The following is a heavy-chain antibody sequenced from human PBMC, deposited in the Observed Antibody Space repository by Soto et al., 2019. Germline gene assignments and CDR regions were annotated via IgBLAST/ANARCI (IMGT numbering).Heavy chain of an antibody. J-gene: IGHJ3*01. CDR1: GGSFSGYY. D-gene: IGHD6-13*01. CDR2: INPSGST. Sequence: PSETLSLTCAVYGGSFSGYYWSWIRQPPGKGLEWIGEINPSGSTNYNPSLKSRVTISVDTSKNQFSLKVNSVTAADTAVYYCARGLRYSRSWYGAFDFWGQGTMVTVSS. CDR3: ARGLRYSRSWYGAFDF. V-gene: IGHV4-34*01.